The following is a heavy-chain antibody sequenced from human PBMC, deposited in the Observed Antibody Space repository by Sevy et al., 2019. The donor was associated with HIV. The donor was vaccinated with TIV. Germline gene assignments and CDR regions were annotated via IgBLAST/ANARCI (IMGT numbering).Heavy chain of an antibody. Sequence: GGSLRLSCAASGFAFSSSWMTWVRQAPGKGLEWVANIKQGGSEKYYVDFMKGRFTISRDNAKNSLYLQMNSLRAEDTAVYYCAGLCTGFIYYYYYGMDVWGQGTTVTVSS. J-gene: IGHJ6*02. CDR2: IKQGGSEK. V-gene: IGHV3-7*01. CDR1: GFAFSSSW. D-gene: IGHD2-2*01. CDR3: AGLCTGFIYYYYYGMDV.